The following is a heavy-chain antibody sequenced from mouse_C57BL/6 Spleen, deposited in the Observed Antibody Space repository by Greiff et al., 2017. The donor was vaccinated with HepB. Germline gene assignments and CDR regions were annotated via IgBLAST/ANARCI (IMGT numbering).Heavy chain of an antibody. J-gene: IGHJ2*01. D-gene: IGHD1-1*01. CDR3: ARAYGSSPYDLDY. CDR1: GFTFSSYG. V-gene: IGHV5-6*01. Sequence: EVQRVESGGDLVKPGGSLKLSCAASGFTFSSYGMSWVRQTPDKRLEWVATISSGGSYTYYPDSVKGRFTISRDNAKNTLYLQMSSLKSEDTAMYYWARAYGSSPYDLDYWGQGTTLTVSS. CDR2: ISSGGSYT.